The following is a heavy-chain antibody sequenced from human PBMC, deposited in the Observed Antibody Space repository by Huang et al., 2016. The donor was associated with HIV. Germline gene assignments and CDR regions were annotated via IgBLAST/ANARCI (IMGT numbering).Heavy chain of an antibody. CDR1: GLTFSSYG. D-gene: IGHD6-13*01. V-gene: IGHV3-30*18. CDR2: ISYDAKTK. CDR3: AKGGSAAAVLDF. Sequence: QVQLVESGGGVVQPGRSLRISCAASGLTFSSYGMHWVRQAPGKGLEWVAVISYDAKTKYDADSVKGRFSISRDNSKTTVYLQLNSLRLEDTAVYYCAKGGSAAAVLDFWGQGTLVTVSS. J-gene: IGHJ4*02.